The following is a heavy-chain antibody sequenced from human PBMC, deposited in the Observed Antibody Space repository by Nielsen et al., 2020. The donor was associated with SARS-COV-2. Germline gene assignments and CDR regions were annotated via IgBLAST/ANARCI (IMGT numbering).Heavy chain of an antibody. CDR2: MNPNSGNT. Sequence: ASVKVSCKASGYTFTSYDINWVRQATGQGLEWMGWMNPNSGNTGYAQKFQGRVTMTRNTSISTAYMELSSLRSEDTAVYYCARVNRPIAYYYFDYWGQGTLVTVSS. V-gene: IGHV1-8*01. CDR1: GYTFTSYD. J-gene: IGHJ4*02. CDR3: ARVNRPIAYYYFDY. D-gene: IGHD6-13*01.